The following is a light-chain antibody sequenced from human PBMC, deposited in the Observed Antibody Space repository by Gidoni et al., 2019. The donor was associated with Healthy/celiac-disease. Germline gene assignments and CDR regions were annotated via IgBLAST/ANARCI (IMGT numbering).Light chain of an antibody. J-gene: IGKJ4*01. Sequence: EIVLTQSPGTLSLSTGERAPLSCRASQSVSSSYLAWYQQKPGQAPRLLIYGASSRATGIPDRFSGSGSGTDFTLTISRLEPEDFAVYYCQQYGSSPPLTFGGGTKVEIK. CDR2: GAS. CDR1: QSVSSSY. V-gene: IGKV3-20*01. CDR3: QQYGSSPPLT.